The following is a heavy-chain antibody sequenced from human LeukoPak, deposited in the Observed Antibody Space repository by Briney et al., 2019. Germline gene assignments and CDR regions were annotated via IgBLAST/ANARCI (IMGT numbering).Heavy chain of an antibody. Sequence: ASVKVSCKASGGTFSSYAISWMRQAPGQGLEWMGGIIPIFGTANYAQKFQGRVTITADESTSTAYMELSSLRSEDTAVYYCARDSVHDIVVVVAAYAFDIWGQGTMVTVSS. V-gene: IGHV1-69*13. CDR2: IIPIFGTA. CDR3: ARDSVHDIVVVVAAYAFDI. CDR1: GGTFSSYA. J-gene: IGHJ3*02. D-gene: IGHD2-15*01.